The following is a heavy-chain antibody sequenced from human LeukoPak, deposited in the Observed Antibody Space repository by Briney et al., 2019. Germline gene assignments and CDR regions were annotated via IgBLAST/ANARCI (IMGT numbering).Heavy chain of an antibody. D-gene: IGHD6-6*01. Sequence: GASVKVSCKASGYTFTSYGISWVRQAPGQGLEWMGWISAYNGNTNYAQKLQGRVTMTTDTSTSTAYMELRSLRSDDTAVYYCASTGSIAARPDGDAFDIWGQGTMVTVSS. CDR2: ISAYNGNT. CDR1: GYTFTSYG. V-gene: IGHV1-18*01. J-gene: IGHJ3*02. CDR3: ASTGSIAARPDGDAFDI.